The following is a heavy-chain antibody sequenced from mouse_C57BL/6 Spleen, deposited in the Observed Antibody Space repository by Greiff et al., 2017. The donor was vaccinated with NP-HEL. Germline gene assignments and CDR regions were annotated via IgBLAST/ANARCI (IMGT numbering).Heavy chain of an antibody. Sequence: VQLQQPGAELVKPGASVKMSCKASGYTFTSYWITWVKQRPGQGLEWIGDIYPGSGSTHYNDKFKSKSTLTVDTSSSTAYMQRSSLTSDDAAVYYCARRLSMIRYFDYWGQGTSLTVSS. CDR1: GYTFTSYW. CDR3: ARRLSMIRYFDY. D-gene: IGHD2-4*01. CDR2: IYPGSGST. J-gene: IGHJ2*02. V-gene: IGHV1-55*01.